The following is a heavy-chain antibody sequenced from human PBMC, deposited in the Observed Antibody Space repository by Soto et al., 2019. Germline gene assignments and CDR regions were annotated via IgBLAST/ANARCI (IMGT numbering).Heavy chain of an antibody. CDR3: ARGGPFQYGDYSH. J-gene: IGHJ1*01. CDR2: INVGNGDT. D-gene: IGHD4-17*01. CDR1: GYTFTSHG. Sequence: QVQLVQSGAEVKKPGASVKVSCKASGYTFTSHGMHWVRQAPGQRLEWMGWINVGNGDTQYSQKLQGRVTITTDTTASTAYMELTSLRSEDTAVYYCARGGPFQYGDYSHWGQGTLVTVSS. V-gene: IGHV1-3*01.